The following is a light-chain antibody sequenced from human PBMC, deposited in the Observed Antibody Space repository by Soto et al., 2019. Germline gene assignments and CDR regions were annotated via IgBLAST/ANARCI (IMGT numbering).Light chain of an antibody. Sequence: AIRMTQSPSSFSASTGDRVTITCRASQGISSYLAWYQQKPGKAPKLLIYAASTLQSGVPLRLGGSRSGTDYTRTIGFLQSEDLATYYCQQYYSYLGTFGGGTKVEIK. CDR2: AAS. J-gene: IGKJ4*01. CDR3: QQYYSYLGT. V-gene: IGKV1-8*01. CDR1: QGISSY.